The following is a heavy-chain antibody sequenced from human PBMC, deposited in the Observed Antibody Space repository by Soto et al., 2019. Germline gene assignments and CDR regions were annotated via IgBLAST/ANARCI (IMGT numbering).Heavy chain of an antibody. CDR2: IYYSGST. Sequence: LSLTCTVSGGSIRSYYWSWIRQPPGKGLEWIGYIYYSGSTNYNPSLKSRVTISVDTSKNQFSLKLSSVTAADTAGYYCARVWGGAFDIWGQGTMVTVSS. V-gene: IGHV4-59*01. J-gene: IGHJ3*02. CDR1: GGSIRSYY. D-gene: IGHD3-10*01. CDR3: ARVWGGAFDI.